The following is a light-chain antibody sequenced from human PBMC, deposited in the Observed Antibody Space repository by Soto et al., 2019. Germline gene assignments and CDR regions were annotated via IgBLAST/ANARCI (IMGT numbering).Light chain of an antibody. Sequence: DIQMTQSPSYLSASVGDRFTVTCRASQSISTWLAWYQQKSGRAPKLLIYDSSSLESGVPSRFRGSGYGTELSLTISSLQHDDFETYLCQQYDSFSITFGHGTRLEIK. CDR3: QQYDSFSIT. CDR1: QSISTW. CDR2: DSS. V-gene: IGKV1-5*01. J-gene: IGKJ5*01.